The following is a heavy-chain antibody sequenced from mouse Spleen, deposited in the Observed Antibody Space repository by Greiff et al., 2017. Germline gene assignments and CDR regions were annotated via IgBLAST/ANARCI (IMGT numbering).Heavy chain of an antibody. J-gene: IGHJ2*01. CDR1: GYAFTNYL. Sequence: QVQLQQSGAELVRPGTSVKVSCKASGYAFTNYLIEWVKQRPGQGLEWIGVINPGSGGTNYNEKFKGKATLTADKSSSTAYMQLSSLTSDDSAVYFCARTDRLVRFDYWGQGTTLTVSS. D-gene: IGHD2-10*02. V-gene: IGHV1-54*01. CDR2: INPGSGGT. CDR3: ARTDRLVRFDY.